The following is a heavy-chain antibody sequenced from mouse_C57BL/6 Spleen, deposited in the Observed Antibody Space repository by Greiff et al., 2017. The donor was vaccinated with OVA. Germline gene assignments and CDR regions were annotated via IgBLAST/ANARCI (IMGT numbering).Heavy chain of an antibody. J-gene: IGHJ3*01. Sequence: EVQLQQSGPELVKPGASVKISCKASGYTFTDYYMNWVKQSHGKSLEWIGDINPNNGGTSYNQKFKGKATLTVDKSSSTAYMELRSLTSEDSAVYYCAREVLRFWFAYWGQGTLVTVSA. CDR2: INPNNGGT. CDR1: GYTFTDYY. CDR3: AREVLRFWFAY. V-gene: IGHV1-26*01. D-gene: IGHD1-1*01.